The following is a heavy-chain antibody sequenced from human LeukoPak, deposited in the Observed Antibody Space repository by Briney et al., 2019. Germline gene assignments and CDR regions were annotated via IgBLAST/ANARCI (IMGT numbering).Heavy chain of an antibody. J-gene: IGHJ5*02. Sequence: GGSLRLSCAASGFTLSDSAIHWVRQASGKGLEWVANIKQDGSEKYYVDSVKGRFTISRDNAKNSLYLQVNSLRAEDTAVYYCARDWPPNWFDPWGQGTLVTVSS. CDR2: IKQDGSEK. CDR1: GFTLSDSA. V-gene: IGHV3-7*04. CDR3: ARDWPPNWFDP.